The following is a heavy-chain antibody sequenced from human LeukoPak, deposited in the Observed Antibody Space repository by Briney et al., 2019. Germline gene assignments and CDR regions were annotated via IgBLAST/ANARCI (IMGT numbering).Heavy chain of an antibody. CDR3: AKAGGTMVRGPEDPTTQYYFDY. CDR2: ISGSGGST. CDR1: GFTFRSYA. Sequence: GGSLRLSCAASGFTFRSYAMSWVCQAPGKGLEWVSAISGSGGSTYYADSVKGRFPISRDNSKNKMYLQMNSLRAEDTAVYYCAKAGGTMVRGPEDPTTQYYFDYWGQGTLVTVSS. D-gene: IGHD3-10*01. V-gene: IGHV3-23*01. J-gene: IGHJ4*02.